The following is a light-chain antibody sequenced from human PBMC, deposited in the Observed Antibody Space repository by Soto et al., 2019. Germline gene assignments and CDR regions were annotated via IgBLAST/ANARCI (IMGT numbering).Light chain of an antibody. CDR3: TSYSRYRVLV. Sequence: ALAQPASVSGSLGQSITISCTGTSSDIGGYKYVSWYQQHPGKAPKLIIFEVSNRPSGVSDRFSGSNSGNTASLIISGLQAEDEADYYCTSYSRYRVLVFGGGTKVTVL. CDR2: EVS. J-gene: IGLJ3*02. CDR1: SSDIGGYKY. V-gene: IGLV2-14*01.